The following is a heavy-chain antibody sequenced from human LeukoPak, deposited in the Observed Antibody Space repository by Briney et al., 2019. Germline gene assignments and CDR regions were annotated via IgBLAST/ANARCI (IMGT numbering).Heavy chain of an antibody. CDR1: GASIATSPYY. Sequence: TSETLSLTCTVSGASIATSPYYWAWIRQPPGKGLEWIVSSYYGGTTFYNSSLESRVTISVDTSKNQFSLNLRSVTAADTAVYYCVRDPARNWFGPWGQGTLVIVSS. V-gene: IGHV4-39*07. CDR2: SYYGGTT. J-gene: IGHJ5*02. D-gene: IGHD2-2*01. CDR3: VRDPARNWFGP.